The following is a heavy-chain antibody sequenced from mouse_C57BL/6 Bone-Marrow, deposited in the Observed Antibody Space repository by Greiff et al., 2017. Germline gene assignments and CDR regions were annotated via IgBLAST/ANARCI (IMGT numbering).Heavy chain of an antibody. CDR2: IDPETGGT. D-gene: IGHD2-1*01. CDR3: TSYGNYVSYAMDY. V-gene: IGHV1-15*01. CDR1: GYTFTDYE. J-gene: IGHJ4*01. Sequence: VQLQESGAELVRPGASVTLSCKASGYTFTDYEMHWVKQTPVHGLEWIGAIDPETGGTAYNQKFKGKAILTADKSSSTAYMELRSLTSEDSAVYYCTSYGNYVSYAMDYWGQGTSVTVSS.